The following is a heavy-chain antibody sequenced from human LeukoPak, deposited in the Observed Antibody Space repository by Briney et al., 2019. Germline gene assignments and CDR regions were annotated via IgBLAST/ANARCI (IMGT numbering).Heavy chain of an antibody. J-gene: IGHJ4*02. Sequence: SETLSLTCTVSGGSISSYYWSWIRQPPGKGLEWIGYIYYSGSTNYNPSLKSRVTISVDTSKNQFSLKLSSVTAADTAVYYCARDRCSSSHFDYWGQGTLVTVSS. CDR3: ARDRCSSSHFDY. D-gene: IGHD6-6*01. V-gene: IGHV4-59*01. CDR1: GGSISSYY. CDR2: IYYSGST.